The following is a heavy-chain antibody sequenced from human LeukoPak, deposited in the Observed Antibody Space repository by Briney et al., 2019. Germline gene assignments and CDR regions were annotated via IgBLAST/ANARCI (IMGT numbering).Heavy chain of an antibody. J-gene: IGHJ4*02. CDR2: IYYSGST. Sequence: SETLSLTCTVSGGSISSHYWSWIRQPPGKGLEWIGYIYYSGSTNYNPSLKSRVTISVDTSKNQFSLKLSSVTAADTAVYYCARVYYDSSGYYFDYWGQGTLSPSPQ. V-gene: IGHV4-59*11. D-gene: IGHD3-22*01. CDR3: ARVYYDSSGYYFDY. CDR1: GGSISSHY.